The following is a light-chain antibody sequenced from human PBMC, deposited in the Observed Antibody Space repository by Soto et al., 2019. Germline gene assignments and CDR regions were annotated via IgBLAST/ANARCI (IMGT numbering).Light chain of an antibody. CDR2: DTS. J-gene: IGKJ1*01. CDR1: QSVSSY. CDR3: QQRSTWPVT. V-gene: IGKV3-11*01. Sequence: EIVLTQSPATLSLSPGEGVTLSCRASQSVSSYLAWYQQKPGQAPRLLIYDTSNRATGIPARFSGSGSGTDFTLIISSLEPEDFAVYYCQQRSTWPVTFGLGTKVEV.